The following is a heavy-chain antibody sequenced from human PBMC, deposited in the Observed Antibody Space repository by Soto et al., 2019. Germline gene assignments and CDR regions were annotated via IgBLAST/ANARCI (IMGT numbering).Heavy chain of an antibody. CDR1: VGSGSRGDYY. Sequence: KPAETLSLTCAVSVGSGSRGDYYWSWIRQPPGKGLEWIGYIYYSGSTNYNPSLKSRVSISLDTSKNQFSLRLTSVTAADTAVYYCARIPVDTYMINWFDPWGQGTLVTVSS. CDR2: IYYSGST. V-gene: IGHV4-61*08. J-gene: IGHJ5*02. D-gene: IGHD5-18*01. CDR3: ARIPVDTYMINWFDP.